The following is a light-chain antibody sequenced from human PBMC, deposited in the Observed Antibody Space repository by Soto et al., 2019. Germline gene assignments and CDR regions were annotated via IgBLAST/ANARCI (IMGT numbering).Light chain of an antibody. V-gene: IGKV3-15*01. CDR3: HQYASSFGT. Sequence: EVVMKQSPATLSVSTGETATLSCRASQSVGSNLAWYQQKPGQAPRLLIYAASTRATGIPARFSGSGSGTEFTLTISSLQSEDFALYYCHQYASSFGTFGQGTNVDIK. J-gene: IGKJ1*01. CDR1: QSVGSN. CDR2: AAS.